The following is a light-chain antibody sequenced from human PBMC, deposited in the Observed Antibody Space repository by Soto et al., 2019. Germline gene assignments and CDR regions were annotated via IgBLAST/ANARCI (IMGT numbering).Light chain of an antibody. CDR3: CSYVGSLDVV. Sequence: QSALTQPRSVSGSPGQSVTISCTGTSSDVGRYNYVSWYQLHPGKAPKLIIFDVNKRPSGVPDRFSGSKSGNTASLTVSGLQAEDAADYYCCSYVGSLDVVFGGGPQLTVL. V-gene: IGLV2-11*01. CDR2: DVN. CDR1: SSDVGRYNY. J-gene: IGLJ2*01.